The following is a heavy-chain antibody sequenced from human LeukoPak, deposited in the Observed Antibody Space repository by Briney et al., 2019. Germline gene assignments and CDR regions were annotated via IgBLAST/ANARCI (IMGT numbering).Heavy chain of an antibody. Sequence: GGSLRLSCAASEFTFSSYAMHWVRQAPGKGLEWVSTVSTSGGGTYYADSVKGRFTISRDNSKNTLYLQMNSLRAEDTAVYYCAKRYNSEYLAPVQNWGQGTLVTVSS. J-gene: IGHJ4*02. CDR1: EFTFSSYA. V-gene: IGHV3-23*01. CDR3: AKRYNSEYLAPVQN. D-gene: IGHD1-1*01. CDR2: VSTSGGGT.